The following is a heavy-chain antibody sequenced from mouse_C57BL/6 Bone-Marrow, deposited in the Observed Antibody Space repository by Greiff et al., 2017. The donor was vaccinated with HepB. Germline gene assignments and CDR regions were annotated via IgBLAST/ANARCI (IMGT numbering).Heavy chain of an antibody. CDR3: ARLAGTGAMDY. CDR1: GFTFSSYG. J-gene: IGHJ4*01. CDR2: ISSGGSYT. V-gene: IGHV5-6*02. D-gene: IGHD4-1*01. Sequence: EVKLVESGGDLVKPGGSLKLSCAASGFTFSSYGMSWVRQTPDKRLEWVATISSGGSYTYYPDSVKGRFTISRDNAKNTRYLHMSSLKSEDTAMYYCARLAGTGAMDYWGQGTSVTVSS.